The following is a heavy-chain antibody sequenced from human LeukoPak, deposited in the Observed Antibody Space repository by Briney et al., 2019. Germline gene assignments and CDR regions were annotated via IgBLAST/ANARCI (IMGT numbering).Heavy chain of an antibody. CDR1: GGSFSSEA. J-gene: IGHJ4*02. V-gene: IGHV1-69*05. D-gene: IGHD2-15*01. CDR2: IIPIFGTA. Sequence: SVKVSCKAFGGSFSSEAISWVRQAPGQGLEWMGGIIPIFGTANYAQKFQGRATITTDESTSTAYMEVSSLRSEDTAVYYCGRKAGDCGGGSCYSIDYWGQGTLVTVSS. CDR3: GRKAGDCGGGSCYSIDY.